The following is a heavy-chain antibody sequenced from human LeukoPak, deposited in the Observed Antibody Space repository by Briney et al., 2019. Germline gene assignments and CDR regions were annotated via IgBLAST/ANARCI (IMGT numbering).Heavy chain of an antibody. CDR1: GFTFSSCW. Sequence: GGSLRLSCAASGFTFSSCWMSWVRQAPGKGLEWVANIKQDGSEKYYVDSVKGRFTISRDNAKNSLYLQMNSLRAEDTAVYYCARDGIAVAGTFDYWGQGTLVTVSS. J-gene: IGHJ4*02. V-gene: IGHV3-7*01. CDR3: ARDGIAVAGTFDY. D-gene: IGHD6-19*01. CDR2: IKQDGSEK.